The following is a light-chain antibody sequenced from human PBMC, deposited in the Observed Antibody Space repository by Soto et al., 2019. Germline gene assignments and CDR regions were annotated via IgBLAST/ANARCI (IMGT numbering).Light chain of an antibody. J-gene: IGKJ2*01. CDR2: GAS. CDR3: QQSYSTPYT. Sequence: DIQMTHSPPSLSASVGARVTITCRATQSISNYLNWYQQKPGKAPKLLIYGASSLESGVPSRFSGSGSGTDFTLTIGNLQPEDFGTYYCQQSYSTPYTFGQGTKLEIK. CDR1: QSISNY. V-gene: IGKV1-39*01.